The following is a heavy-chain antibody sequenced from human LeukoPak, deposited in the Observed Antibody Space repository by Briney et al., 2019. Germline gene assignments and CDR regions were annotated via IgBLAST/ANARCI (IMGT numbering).Heavy chain of an antibody. D-gene: IGHD2-15*01. CDR2: ISAYNGNT. CDR1: GYTFTSYG. CDR3: ASGKGYCSGGSCYTFDP. J-gene: IGHJ5*02. V-gene: IGHV1-18*01. Sequence: ASVKVSCKASGYTFTSYGISWVRQAPGQGLEWMGWISAYNGNTNYAQKLQGRVTMTTDTSTSTAYMELRSLRSDDTAVYYCASGKGYCSGGSCYTFDPWGQGTLVTVSS.